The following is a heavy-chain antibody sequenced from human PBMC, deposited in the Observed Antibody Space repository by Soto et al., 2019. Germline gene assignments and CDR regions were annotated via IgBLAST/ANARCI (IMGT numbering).Heavy chain of an antibody. CDR1: GFTFSNYA. V-gene: IGHV3-23*01. CDR3: AKESGPYYILTGYRDS. CDR2: ISGSGGTT. J-gene: IGHJ4*02. D-gene: IGHD3-9*01. Sequence: EVQLLESGGGLVQPGGSLRLSCTASGFTFSNYAMSCVRQAPGKGLEWVSVISGSGGTTYDADFVKGRFTIARDNSKNTRYLQMNSLRAEYTDVYFCAKESGPYYILTGYRDSWGQGNLVTVAS.